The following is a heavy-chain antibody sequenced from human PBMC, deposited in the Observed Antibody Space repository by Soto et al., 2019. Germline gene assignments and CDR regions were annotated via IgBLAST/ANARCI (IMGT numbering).Heavy chain of an antibody. CDR2: IIPIFGTA. J-gene: IGHJ6*02. CDR3: VRDRGDFCSGYYTGGSYYYYVMDV. D-gene: IGHD3-3*01. V-gene: IGHV1-69*13. CDR1: GGTFRTHA. Sequence: ASAKASCMGAGGTFRTHAMSSVRQVARKRLEGRGGIIPIFGTANYAQKSQGRITIAADASTSIGYMELGNLRSEDTAVHYCVRDRGDFCSGYYTGGSYYYYVMDVWGQGTTVTVSS.